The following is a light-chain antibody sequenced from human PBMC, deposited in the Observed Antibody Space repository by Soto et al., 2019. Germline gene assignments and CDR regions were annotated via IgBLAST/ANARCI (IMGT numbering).Light chain of an antibody. J-gene: IGLJ2*01. V-gene: IGLV1-47*01. CDR3: AAWDDSLSALL. CDR1: SSNIGSNY. Sequence: QSVLTQPPSASGTPRQRVTISCSGSSSNIGSNYVYWYQQLPGTAPKLLIYRNNQRPSGVPDRFSGSKSGTSASLAISGLRSEDEADYYCAAWDDSLSALLFGGGTKLTVL. CDR2: RNN.